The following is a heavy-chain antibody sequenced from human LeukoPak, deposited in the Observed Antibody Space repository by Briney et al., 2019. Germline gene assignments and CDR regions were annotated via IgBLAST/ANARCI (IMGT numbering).Heavy chain of an antibody. D-gene: IGHD5-12*01. CDR3: AGLGYSGYGPRSRFDN. CDR2: IIPRFTP. J-gene: IGHJ4*02. V-gene: IGHV1-69*05. CDR1: GGTFSNNA. Sequence: ASVKVSCKASGGTFSNNAISWVGQAPGQGLEWTGGIIPRFTPNYAQHFQGRVSITTDEDTTTAYLELSNLRSDDTAVYYCAGLGYSGYGPRSRFDNWGQGTLTTVST.